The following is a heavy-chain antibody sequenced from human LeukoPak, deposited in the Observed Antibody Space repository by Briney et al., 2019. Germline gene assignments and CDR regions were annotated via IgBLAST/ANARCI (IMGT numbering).Heavy chain of an antibody. CDR2: ISWNSGSI. CDR3: AKDRSSAHDGMDV. D-gene: IGHD6-6*01. J-gene: IGHJ6*02. Sequence: GGSLRLSCAASGFTFDDYAMHWVRQAPGKGLEWVSGISWNSGSIGYADPVKGRFTISRDNAKNSLYLQMNSLRAEDTALYYCAKDRSSAHDGMDVWGQGTTVTVSS. V-gene: IGHV3-9*01. CDR1: GFTFDDYA.